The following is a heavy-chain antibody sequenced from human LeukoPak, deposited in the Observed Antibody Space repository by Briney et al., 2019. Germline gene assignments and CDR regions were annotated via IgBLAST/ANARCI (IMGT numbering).Heavy chain of an antibody. CDR1: GFTFRNYG. CDR2: ISYNGTNK. V-gene: IGHV3-30*18. Sequence: GGSLRLSCAASGFTFRNYGMHWVRQAPGKGLQWVAVISYNGTNKNYADSVKGRFTIFRDNSKNTLYLQMNGLSAEDTAVYYCAKEGIVGATTSFGYWGQGTLVTVSS. J-gene: IGHJ4*02. CDR3: AKEGIVGATTSFGY. D-gene: IGHD1-26*01.